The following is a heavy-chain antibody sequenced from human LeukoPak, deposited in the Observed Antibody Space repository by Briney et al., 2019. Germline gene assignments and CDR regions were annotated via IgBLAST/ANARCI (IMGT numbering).Heavy chain of an antibody. J-gene: IGHJ6*03. V-gene: IGHV5-51*01. CDR1: GYSFTSYW. CDR2: IYPGDSDT. Sequence: GESLKISCKGSGYSFTSYWIGWVRQMPGKGLECMGIIYPGDSDTRYSPSFHGQVTISADKSISTAYLQWSSLKASDTAMYYCARQPNGDYVQNYYYYMDVWGKGTTVTVSS. D-gene: IGHD4-17*01. CDR3: ARQPNGDYVQNYYYYMDV.